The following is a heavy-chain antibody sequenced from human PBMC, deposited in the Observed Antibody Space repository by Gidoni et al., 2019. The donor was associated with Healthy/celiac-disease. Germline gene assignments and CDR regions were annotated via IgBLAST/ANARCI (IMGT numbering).Heavy chain of an antibody. CDR1: GFTLSSYA. V-gene: IGHV3-23*04. Sequence: EVQLVESGGGLVQPGGSLRLSFAASGFTLSSYAMNWVRQAPGKGLEWVSASSGSGGSTYYADSVKGRFTISRDNSKNTLYLKMNSLRAEDTAVYYCAKQQGAFDIWGQGTMVTVSS. J-gene: IGHJ3*02. CDR2: SSGSGGST. CDR3: AKQQGAFDI.